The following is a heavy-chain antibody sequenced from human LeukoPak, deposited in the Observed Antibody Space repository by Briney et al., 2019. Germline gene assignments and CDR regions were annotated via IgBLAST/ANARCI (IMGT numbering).Heavy chain of an antibody. V-gene: IGHV3-74*01. CDR1: GFTFSSYW. CDR2: INSDGSST. J-gene: IGHJ4*02. D-gene: IGHD6-19*01. Sequence: GGSLRLSCAASGFTFSSYWMHWVRQAPGKGLVWVSRINSDGSSTSYADSVKGRFTISRDNAKNTLYLQMNSLRAKDTAVYYCARVAVAGELDYWGQGTLVTVSS. CDR3: ARVAVAGELDY.